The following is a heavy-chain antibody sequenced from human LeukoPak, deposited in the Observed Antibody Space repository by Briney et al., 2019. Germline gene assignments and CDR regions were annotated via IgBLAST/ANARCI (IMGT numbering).Heavy chain of an antibody. CDR1: GGSISSYY. D-gene: IGHD3-3*01. J-gene: IGHJ4*02. Sequence: SETLSLTCTVPGGSISSYYWSWIRQPPGKGLEWIGYIYYSGSTNYNPSLKSRVTISVDTSKNQFSLKLRSVTAADTAVYYCARAGDFWSGYYTPIDYWGQGTLVTVSS. V-gene: IGHV4-59*01. CDR3: ARAGDFWSGYYTPIDY. CDR2: IYYSGST.